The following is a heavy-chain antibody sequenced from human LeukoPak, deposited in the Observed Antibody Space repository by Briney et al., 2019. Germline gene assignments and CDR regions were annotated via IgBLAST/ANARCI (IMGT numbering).Heavy chain of an antibody. V-gene: IGHV3-7*01. CDR1: GFTFSSYW. J-gene: IGHJ5*02. D-gene: IGHD3-22*01. CDR2: IKQDGSDK. Sequence: GGSLRLSCAASGFTFSSYWMSWVRQAPGKGLEWVANIKQDGSDKYYVDSVKGRFTISRDNAKNSLYLQMNSLRAEDTAVYYCARDQRVYYYDSSGSNWFDPWGQGTLVTVSS. CDR3: ARDQRVYYYDSSGSNWFDP.